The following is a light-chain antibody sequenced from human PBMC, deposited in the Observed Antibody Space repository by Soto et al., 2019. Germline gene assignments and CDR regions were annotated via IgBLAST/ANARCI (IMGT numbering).Light chain of an antibody. V-gene: IGKV3-11*01. Sequence: EIVVSQSPATLCLSPGERATLYCRASQSVIRNLAFYQQKPGQATRLLNYAASNRATGIPARFSGSGSVTDFPLTISRLAHEDFAVYYCQQRSNWATFGHGTKVDIK. J-gene: IGKJ3*01. CDR2: AAS. CDR3: QQRSNWAT. CDR1: QSVIRN.